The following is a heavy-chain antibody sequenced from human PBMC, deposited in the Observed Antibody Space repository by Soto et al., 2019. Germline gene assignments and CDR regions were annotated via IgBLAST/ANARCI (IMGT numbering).Heavy chain of an antibody. CDR2: ISAYNGNT. CDR3: ARMVGDFWSGYYAEY. D-gene: IGHD3-3*01. CDR1: GYTFTSYG. Sequence: QVQLVQSGAEVKKPGASVKVSCKASGYTFTSYGISWVRQAPGQGLEWMGWISAYNGNTNYAQKLQGRVTMTTDTSTSTAYTELRSLRSDDTAVYYCARMVGDFWSGYYAEYLGQGTLVTVSS. V-gene: IGHV1-18*04. J-gene: IGHJ4*02.